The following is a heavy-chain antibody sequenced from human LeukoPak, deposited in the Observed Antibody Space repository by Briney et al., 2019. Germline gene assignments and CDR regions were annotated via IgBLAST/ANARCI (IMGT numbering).Heavy chain of an antibody. Sequence: GGSLRLSCAASGFTFSNYAMTWVRQAPGKGLEWVGRIKSKTDGGTTDYAAPVKGRFTISRDDSKNTLYLQMNSLKTEDTAVYYCTTVTIAAAVTAFDYWGQGTLVTVSS. V-gene: IGHV3-15*01. D-gene: IGHD6-13*01. J-gene: IGHJ4*02. CDR1: GFTFSNYA. CDR2: IKSKTDGGTT. CDR3: TTVTIAAAVTAFDY.